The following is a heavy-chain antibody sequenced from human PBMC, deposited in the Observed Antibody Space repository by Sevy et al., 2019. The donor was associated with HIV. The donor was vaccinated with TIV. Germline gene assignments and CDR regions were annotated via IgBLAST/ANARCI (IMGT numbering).Heavy chain of an antibody. CDR2: IKSKTDGGTT. Sequence: GGSLRLSCAASGFTFSNAWMSWVRQAPGKGLEWVGRIKSKTDGGTTDDTAPVKGRFTISRDDSKNTLDLQMTSLKTEDTAVYYCTSYDFWSGYAFDPWGQGTLVTVSS. CDR1: GFTFSNAW. V-gene: IGHV3-15*01. D-gene: IGHD3-3*01. CDR3: TSYDFWSGYAFDP. J-gene: IGHJ5*02.